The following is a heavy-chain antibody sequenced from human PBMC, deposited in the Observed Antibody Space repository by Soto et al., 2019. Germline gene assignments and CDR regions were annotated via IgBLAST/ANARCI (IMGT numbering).Heavy chain of an antibody. CDR2: MSFDGSHK. CDR3: AKDGVEWGLLRFRGREFDY. CDR1: GFKFSAYD. V-gene: IGHV3-30*18. D-gene: IGHD3-3*01. J-gene: IGHJ4*02. Sequence: QVQLVESGGGVVPPGRSLRLSCAASGFKFSAYDIHWVRQAPGKGLEWVAVMSFDGSHKYYADSVRGRFTISRDNSKNTLFQQKNSLRTEDTAVYYWAKDGVEWGLLRFRGREFDYWGQGTLVTVSS.